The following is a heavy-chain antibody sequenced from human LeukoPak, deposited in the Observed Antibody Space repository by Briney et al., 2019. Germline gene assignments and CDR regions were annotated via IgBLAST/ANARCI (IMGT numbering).Heavy chain of an antibody. CDR1: GFTFNNYN. CDR2: ITSSGTYI. J-gene: IGHJ6*04. CDR3: AELGITMIGGV. V-gene: IGHV3-21*01. D-gene: IGHD3-10*02. Sequence: GGSLRLSCAASGFTFNNYNMNWVRQAPGRALEWVSSITSSGTYIFYADSVKGRFTISRDNAKNSLYLQMNSLRAEDTAVYYCAELGITMIGGVWGKGTTVTISS.